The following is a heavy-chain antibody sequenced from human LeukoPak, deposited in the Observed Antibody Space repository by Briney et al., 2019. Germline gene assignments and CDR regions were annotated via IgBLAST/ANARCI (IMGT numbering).Heavy chain of an antibody. D-gene: IGHD2-2*01. CDR2: IYHSGST. V-gene: IGHV4-30-2*01. CDR3: ASALVVVPAATSAGYYYYGMDV. Sequence: PSQTLSLTCAVSGGSISSGGYSWSWIRQPPGKGLEWIGYIYHSGSTYYNPSLKSRVTISVDRSKNQFSLELSSVTAADTAVYYCASALVVVPAATSAGYYYYGMDVWGQGTTATVSS. CDR1: GGSISSGGYS. J-gene: IGHJ6*02.